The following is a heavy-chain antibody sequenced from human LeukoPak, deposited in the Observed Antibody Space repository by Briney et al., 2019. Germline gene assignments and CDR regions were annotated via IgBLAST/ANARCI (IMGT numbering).Heavy chain of an antibody. CDR2: IYHSGST. J-gene: IGHJ3*02. D-gene: IGHD1-7*01. Sequence: SETLSLTCAVSGGSISSGGYAWRWIRQPPGRGVEWSGYIYHSGSTYYNPSRKSRVTISVDTSKTQFSLKLSSVTAADTAVYYCARDRITGTTVGAFDIWGQGTMVTVSS. V-gene: IGHV4-30-2*01. CDR1: GGSISSGGYA. CDR3: ARDRITGTTVGAFDI.